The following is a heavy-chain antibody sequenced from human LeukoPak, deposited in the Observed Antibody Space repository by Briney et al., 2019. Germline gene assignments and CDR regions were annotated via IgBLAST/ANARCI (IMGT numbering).Heavy chain of an antibody. CDR1: GFTVSSNY. D-gene: IGHD5-24*01. CDR2: IYSGGST. J-gene: IGHJ4*02. V-gene: IGHV3-66*02. CDR3: ATSRRGGYNRGLDY. Sequence: PGGSLRLSCAASGFTVSSNYMSWVRQAPGKGLEWVSVIYSGGSTYYADSVKGRFTISRDNSKNTLYLQMNSLRAEDTAVYYCATSRRGGYNRGLDYWGQGTLVTVSS.